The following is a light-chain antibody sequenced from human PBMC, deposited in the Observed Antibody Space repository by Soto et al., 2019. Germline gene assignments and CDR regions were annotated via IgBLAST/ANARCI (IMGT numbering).Light chain of an antibody. CDR2: WAS. J-gene: IGKJ1*01. CDR3: QQYFNTPWT. CDR1: QSLLYRSKNKDY. Sequence: DIIMTQSPESLAVSLGERAIINCKSSQSLLYRSKNKDYLAWYQQKQGQPPRVLIYWASTRESGVSDRFSGSGSGTDFTLTVTSMQAEDVAVYYFQQYFNTPWTFGQGTKVEIK. V-gene: IGKV4-1*01.